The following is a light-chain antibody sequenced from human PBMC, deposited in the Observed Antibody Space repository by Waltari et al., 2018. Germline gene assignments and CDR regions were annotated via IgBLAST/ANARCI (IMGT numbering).Light chain of an antibody. CDR3: QAWDSSTSVI. V-gene: IGLV3-1*01. Sequence: SYDLTQPHSVSVSPGQTASITRSGDQLGDKFVCWYQQKPGQYPVLVIYQDSKRPSGIAERFSGSNSGNTATLTISGTHDMDEAHYYCQAWDSSTSVIFGGGTKLTVL. J-gene: IGLJ2*01. CDR1: QLGDKF. CDR2: QDS.